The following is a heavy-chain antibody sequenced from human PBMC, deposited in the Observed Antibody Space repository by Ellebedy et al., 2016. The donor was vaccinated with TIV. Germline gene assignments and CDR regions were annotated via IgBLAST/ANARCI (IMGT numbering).Heavy chain of an antibody. V-gene: IGHV4-39*07. J-gene: IGHJ5*02. CDR2: SYYSDAV. CDR3: ARGRLQSIYSWFDP. CDR1: GGTIVSSSNY. D-gene: IGHD4-11*01. Sequence: SETLSLTCTVSGGTIVSSSNYWAWIRQSPGKGLEWIGRSYYSDAVYYNPSLKSRFAISVDTSKNQFSLSLRSVTAADTAVYFCARGRLQSIYSWFDPWGQGTLVTVSS.